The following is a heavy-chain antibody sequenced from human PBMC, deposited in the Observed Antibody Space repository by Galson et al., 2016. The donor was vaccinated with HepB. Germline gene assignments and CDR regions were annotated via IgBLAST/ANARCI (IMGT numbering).Heavy chain of an antibody. CDR2: ISWDGGST. Sequence: SLRLSCAASGFTFDDYTMHWVRQAPGKGLEWVSLISWDGGSTYYADSVKGRFTISRDNSKNSLYLQMNSLRTEDTALYYCAKDRRSGRTDYYYYTYYYYYGMDVRGQGTTVTVSS. J-gene: IGHJ6*02. D-gene: IGHD3-3*01. CDR3: AKDRRSGRTDYYYYTYYYYYGMDV. V-gene: IGHV3-43*01. CDR1: GFTFDDYT.